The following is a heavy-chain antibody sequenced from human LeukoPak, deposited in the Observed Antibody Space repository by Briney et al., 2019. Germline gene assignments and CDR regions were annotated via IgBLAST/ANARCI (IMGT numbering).Heavy chain of an antibody. Sequence: PGGSLRLSCAASIFSFSTFGFHWVRQAPGKGLEWVAFIPYDGSDKYYADSVKGRFTVSRDNSKNTLYLHMNSLRVEDTAVYYCAKGLGDYDDFRLGFWGQEALVTASS. CDR2: IPYDGSDK. CDR3: AKGLGDYDDFRLGF. D-gene: IGHD4-17*01. CDR1: IFSFSTFG. J-gene: IGHJ4*02. V-gene: IGHV3-30*02.